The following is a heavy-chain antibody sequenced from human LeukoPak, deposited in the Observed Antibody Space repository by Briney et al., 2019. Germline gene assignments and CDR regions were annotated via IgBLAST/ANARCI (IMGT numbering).Heavy chain of an antibody. CDR3: AKDVEYGSGTPIAY. Sequence: GGSLRLSCAASGFAFSTYAVTWVRQAPRKGLEWVSTISGSGDSTYYADSVKGRFTISRDNSKNTLYLQMNSLRAEDTTVYYCAKDVEYGSGTPIAYWGQGTLVTVSS. D-gene: IGHD3-10*01. CDR2: ISGSGDST. J-gene: IGHJ4*02. CDR1: GFAFSTYA. V-gene: IGHV3-23*01.